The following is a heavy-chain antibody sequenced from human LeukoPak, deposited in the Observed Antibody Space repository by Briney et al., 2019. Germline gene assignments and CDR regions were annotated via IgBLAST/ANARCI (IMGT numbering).Heavy chain of an antibody. V-gene: IGHV4-39*02. Sequence: SETLSLTCTVSGGSISSSNYYWGWIRQPPGKGLEWIGNIYYSGSTYYNPSLKSRVTISVDTSKNHFSLKLSSVTAADTAVYYCARLVAVAGVFDYWGQGTLSPSPQ. J-gene: IGHJ4*02. CDR2: IYYSGST. CDR3: ARLVAVAGVFDY. CDR1: GGSISSSNYY. D-gene: IGHD6-19*01.